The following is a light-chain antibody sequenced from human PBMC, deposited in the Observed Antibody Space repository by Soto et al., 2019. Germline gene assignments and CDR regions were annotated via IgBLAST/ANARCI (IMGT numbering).Light chain of an antibody. CDR2: GAS. CDR3: QQYNDWLA. CDR1: QSVSSN. J-gene: IGKJ4*01. Sequence: EIVMTHSPATLSVSPCERATLSCRASQSVSSNLAWYQQKPGQAPRLLIYGASTRATGIPARFSGSGSGTDFTLTISSLQSEDFAVYYCQQYNDWLAFGGGTKVDIK. V-gene: IGKV3-15*01.